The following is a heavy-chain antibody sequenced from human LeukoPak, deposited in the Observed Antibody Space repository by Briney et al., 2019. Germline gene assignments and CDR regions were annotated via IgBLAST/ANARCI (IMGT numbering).Heavy chain of an antibody. CDR3: SLVPNY. V-gene: IGHV3-23*01. CDR1: GLTFSRHV. J-gene: IGHJ4*02. D-gene: IGHD6-13*01. CDR2: ISDTGGDT. Sequence: GGSLRLSCAASGLTFSRHVMSWVRQAPGKGLEWVSAISDTGGDTYYADSVKGRFTISRDNSKNTLYLQMNNLRAEDTAVYYCSLVPNYWGQGTLVTVSS.